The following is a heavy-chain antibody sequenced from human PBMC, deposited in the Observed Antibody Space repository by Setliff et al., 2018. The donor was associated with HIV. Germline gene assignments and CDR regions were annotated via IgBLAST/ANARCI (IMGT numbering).Heavy chain of an antibody. J-gene: IGHJ4*02. CDR1: GFSFGSNW. CDR2: IKQDGSDK. V-gene: IGHV3-7*03. Sequence: GGSLRLSCAASGFSFGSNWMSWVRQAPGKGLEWVANIKQDGSDKYYVDSVKGRFIISRDNAKNSVYLQMNSRRAEDTAVYYCARIPYSDSFFDSWGQGTLVTVSS. D-gene: IGHD4-17*01. CDR3: ARIPYSDSFFDS.